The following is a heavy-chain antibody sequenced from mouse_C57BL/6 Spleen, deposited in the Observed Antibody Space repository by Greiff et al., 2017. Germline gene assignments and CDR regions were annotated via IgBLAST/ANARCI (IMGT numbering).Heavy chain of an antibody. Sequence: EVQLVESGGGLVKPGGSLKLSCAASGFTFSSYSMSWVRQTPEKRLEWVATISDGGSYTYYPDNVKGRFTISRDNAKNNLYLQMSHLTSEDTAMYYCARDRAPYDYDEDYYAMDYWGQGTSVTVSS. CDR3: ARDRAPYDYDEDYYAMDY. J-gene: IGHJ4*01. CDR1: GFTFSSYS. D-gene: IGHD2-4*01. CDR2: ISDGGSYT. V-gene: IGHV5-4*01.